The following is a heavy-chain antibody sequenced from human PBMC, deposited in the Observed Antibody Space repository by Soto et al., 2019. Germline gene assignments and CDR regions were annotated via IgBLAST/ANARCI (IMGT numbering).Heavy chain of an antibody. D-gene: IGHD3-3*01. CDR2: IYYSGST. CDR1: GGSISSGGYY. V-gene: IGHV4-31*03. J-gene: IGHJ4*02. CDR3: ARLVDFWSGYHYPRFDY. Sequence: QVQLQESGPGLVKPSQTLSLTCTVSGGSISSGGYYWSWIRQHPGKGLEWIGYIYYSGSTYYNPSLKSRVTISVDTSKNQFSLKLSSVAAADTAVYYCARLVDFWSGYHYPRFDYWGQGTLVTVSS.